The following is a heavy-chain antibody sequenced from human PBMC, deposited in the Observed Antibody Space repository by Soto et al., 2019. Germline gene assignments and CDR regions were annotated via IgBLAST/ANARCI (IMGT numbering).Heavy chain of an antibody. CDR3: GRVVAYRDFDY. V-gene: IGHV3-21*02. J-gene: IGHJ4*02. D-gene: IGHD2-15*01. CDR1: GFTFSTYT. Sequence: DVQLVESGGGLVKPGGSLRLSCAASGFTFSTYTMSWVRQAPGKGLEWVSSISSSSNYIYYADSVKGRFTISRDNAKNSLYLQMNSLAADDTAADYCGRVVAYRDFDYWGQGTLVTVSS. CDR2: ISSSSNYI.